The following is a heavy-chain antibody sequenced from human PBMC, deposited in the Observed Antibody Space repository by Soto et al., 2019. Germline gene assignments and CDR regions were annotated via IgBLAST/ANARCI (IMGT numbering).Heavy chain of an antibody. CDR1: GFTFSSYG. D-gene: IGHD6-13*01. V-gene: IGHV3-23*01. CDR3: AKEGRYSSSRGYFDY. J-gene: IGHJ4*02. CDR2: ISGSGGST. Sequence: EVQLLESGGGLVQPGGSLRLSCAASGFTFSSYGMSWVRQAPGKGLEWVSGISGSGGSTYYADSVKGRFTISRDNPKKTLYRQMNSLRAEDTAVYYCAKEGRYSSSRGYFDYWGQGTLVNVSS.